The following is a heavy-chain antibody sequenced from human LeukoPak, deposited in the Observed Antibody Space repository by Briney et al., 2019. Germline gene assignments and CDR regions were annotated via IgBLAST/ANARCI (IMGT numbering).Heavy chain of an antibody. CDR1: GFTFSSYA. J-gene: IGHJ3*02. V-gene: IGHV3-23*01. D-gene: IGHD3-22*01. CDR2: ISGSGGST. CDR3: AKDLGYYDSSGYYYWGAFDI. Sequence: GGSLRLSCAASGFTFSSYAMSWVRQAPGKGLEWVSAISGSGGSTYYADSVKGRFTISRDNSKNTLYLQMNSLRAEDTAVYYCAKDLGYYDSSGYYYWGAFDIWGQGTMVTVSS.